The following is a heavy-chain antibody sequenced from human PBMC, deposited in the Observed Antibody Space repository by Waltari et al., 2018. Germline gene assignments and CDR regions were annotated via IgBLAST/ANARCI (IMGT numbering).Heavy chain of an antibody. J-gene: IGHJ4*02. Sequence: EVQLVESGGGLVQPGGSLRLSCTVSGFTVSSAWMHWVRQAPGKGLVWVSRINTDGSFTGYADSVEGRFTIFKDYAKNTLYLQMNSLRAEDTAVYYCAAFGVGWQKAYWGQGTLVTVSS. CDR1: GFTVSSAW. V-gene: IGHV3-74*01. D-gene: IGHD6-19*01. CDR3: AAFGVGWQKAY. CDR2: INTDGSFT.